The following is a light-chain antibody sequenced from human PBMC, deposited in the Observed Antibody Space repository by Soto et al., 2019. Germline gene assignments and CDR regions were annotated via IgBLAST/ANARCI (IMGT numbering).Light chain of an antibody. J-gene: IGKJ4*01. V-gene: IGKV3-15*01. CDR3: QQYNNWPPLT. CDR1: QSVSSN. CDR2: GAS. Sequence: EIVMTQSPATLSVSPGERATLSCRASQSVSSNLAWYQQKPGQAPRLLIYGASTRATGIPARFSCSGSGTEFTLTISSLQSEDFAVYYCQQYNNWPPLTFGGGTKVELK.